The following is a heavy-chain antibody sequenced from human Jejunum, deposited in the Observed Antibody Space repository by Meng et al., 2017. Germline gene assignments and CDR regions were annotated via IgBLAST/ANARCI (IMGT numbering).Heavy chain of an antibody. D-gene: IGHD2-2*01. CDR1: GFSLDSSGVS. Sequence: QITVKESGPTLVTPTQTLTLTCTFSGFSLDSSGVSVGWLRQPPGKALEWLAIIFWGDYNRYSPSLNKRLTISKDPPRNHVVLTMTNMDPADTGTYFRAPSPIGPAANHWFDPWGQGILVTVSS. CDR3: APSPIGPAANHWFDP. J-gene: IGHJ5*02. V-gene: IGHV2-5*02. CDR2: IFWGDYN.